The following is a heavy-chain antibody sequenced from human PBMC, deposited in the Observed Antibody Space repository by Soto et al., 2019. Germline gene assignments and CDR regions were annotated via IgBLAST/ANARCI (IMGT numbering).Heavy chain of an antibody. CDR2: ISGSGGST. V-gene: IGHV3-23*01. J-gene: IGHJ4*02. Sequence: WGSLRLSCAASGFTFSSYAMSWVRQAPGKGLEWVSAISGSGGSTYYADSVKGRFTISRDNSKNTLYLQMNSLRAEDTAVYYCAKERRCSSTSCPLFDYWGQGTLVTVSS. D-gene: IGHD2-2*01. CDR1: GFTFSSYA. CDR3: AKERRCSSTSCPLFDY.